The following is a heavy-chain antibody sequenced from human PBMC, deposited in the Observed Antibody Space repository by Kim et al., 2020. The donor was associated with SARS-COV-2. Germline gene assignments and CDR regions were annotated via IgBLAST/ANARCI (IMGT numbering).Heavy chain of an antibody. Sequence: SVKARFTISRDRSKNTLYLQMNSLRAEDTAVYYCARDYDDSSGYPSYFDYWGQGTLVTVSS. J-gene: IGHJ4*02. D-gene: IGHD3-22*01. CDR3: ARDYDDSSGYPSYFDY. V-gene: IGHV3-30*07.